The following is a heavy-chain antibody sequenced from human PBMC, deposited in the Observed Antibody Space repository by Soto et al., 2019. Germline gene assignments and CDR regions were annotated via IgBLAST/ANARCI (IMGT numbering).Heavy chain of an antibody. V-gene: IGHV1-3*01. J-gene: IGHJ4*02. D-gene: IGHD2-2*01. CDR3: ARGVVVPAARFDY. Sequence: QVQLVQSGAEVKKPGASVKVSCKASGYTFTSYAMHWVRQAPGQRLEWMGWINAGNGNTKYSQKFQGRVTITRDTSASTADMELSSLRSEDTAVYYCARGVVVPAARFDYWGQGTLVTVSS. CDR2: INAGNGNT. CDR1: GYTFTSYA.